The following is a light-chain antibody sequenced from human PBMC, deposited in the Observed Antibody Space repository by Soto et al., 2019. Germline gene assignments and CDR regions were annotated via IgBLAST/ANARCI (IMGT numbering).Light chain of an antibody. CDR1: SSDVGGYNY. Sequence: QSALTQPASVSGSAGQSITISCTGTSSDVGGYNYVSWYQQHPGKAPKLMIYEVSKRPSGVPDRFSGSKSGNTASLTVSGLQAEDEADYYCSSYGGNNNLDVFGTGTKVTVL. CDR3: SSYGGNNNLDV. J-gene: IGLJ1*01. CDR2: EVS. V-gene: IGLV2-8*01.